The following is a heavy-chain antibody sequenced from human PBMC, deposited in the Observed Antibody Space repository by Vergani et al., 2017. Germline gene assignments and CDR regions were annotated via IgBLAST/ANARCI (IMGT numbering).Heavy chain of an antibody. D-gene: IGHD6-19*01. Sequence: QVQLQESGPGLVKPSETLSLTCTVSGFSLSSGYYSGCMRQPPGKALEWMGGIYHSGSTYYYPSLKSRVTISVDTSKNQFSLKLSSVTAADTAVYYCARSYSSAWYIFDYWGGGTLVTVSS. CDR3: ARSYSSAWYIFDY. J-gene: IGHJ4*02. CDR2: IYHSGST. CDR1: GFSLSSGYY. V-gene: IGHV4-38-2*02.